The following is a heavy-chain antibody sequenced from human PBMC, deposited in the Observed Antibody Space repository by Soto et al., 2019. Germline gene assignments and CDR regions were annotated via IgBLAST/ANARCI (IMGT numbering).Heavy chain of an antibody. D-gene: IGHD3-3*01. CDR1: GYPVTAYY. Sequence: QLHLVQSGAVVKKPGASVTVSCSASGYPVTAYYMHWVRQAPGRGLEWMGGINPATGAAKYTQTFQGRDTMTRDTSTSKVFMELSGLTSEDTAVFYCARGGGVGVAGSAAFDMWGQGTLVTVSS. CDR3: ARGGGVGVAGSAAFDM. J-gene: IGHJ3*02. V-gene: IGHV1-2*02. CDR2: INPATGAA.